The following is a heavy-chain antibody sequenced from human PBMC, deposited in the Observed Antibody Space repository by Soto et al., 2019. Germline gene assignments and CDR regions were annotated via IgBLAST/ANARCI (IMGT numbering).Heavy chain of an antibody. V-gene: IGHV5-10-1*01. D-gene: IGHD1-26*01. CDR2: IDPSDSYT. CDR3: ARELVGANYYYYYGMDV. J-gene: IGHJ6*02. Sequence: GESLKSSGKGSGYSFTSYWISWVRQMPGKGLEWMGRIDPSDSYTNYSPSFQGHVTISADKSISTAYLQWSSLKASDTAMYYCARELVGANYYYYYGMDVWGQGTTVTVSS. CDR1: GYSFTSYW.